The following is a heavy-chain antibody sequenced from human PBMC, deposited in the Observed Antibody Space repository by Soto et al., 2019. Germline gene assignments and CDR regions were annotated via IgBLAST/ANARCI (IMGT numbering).Heavy chain of an antibody. CDR3: ARVGTVTFYYYYGMDV. J-gene: IGHJ6*02. CDR2: IIPIFGTA. Sequence: SVKVSCKASGGTFSSYAISWVRQAPGQGLEWMGGIIPIFGTANYAQKFQGRVTITADESTSTAYMELSSLRSEDTAVYYCARVGTVTFYYYYGMDVWGQGTTVTVSS. V-gene: IGHV1-69*13. CDR1: GGTFSSYA. D-gene: IGHD4-17*01.